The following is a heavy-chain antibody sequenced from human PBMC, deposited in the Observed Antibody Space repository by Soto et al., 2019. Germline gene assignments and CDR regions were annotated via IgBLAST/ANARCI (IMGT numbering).Heavy chain of an antibody. Sequence: SVKVSCKASGFTFTSSAMQWVRQARGQRLEWKGWIVVGSGNTNYAQKFQERVTITRDMSTSTAYMELSSLRSEDTAVYYCAAVYFSGGSCYSGARGYYYYMDVWGKGTTVTVSS. CDR1: GFTFTSSA. D-gene: IGHD2-15*01. CDR2: IVVGSGNT. V-gene: IGHV1-58*02. J-gene: IGHJ6*03. CDR3: AAVYFSGGSCYSGARGYYYYMDV.